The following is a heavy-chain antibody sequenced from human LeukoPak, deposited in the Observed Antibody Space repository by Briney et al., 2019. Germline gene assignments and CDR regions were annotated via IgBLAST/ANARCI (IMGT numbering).Heavy chain of an antibody. CDR3: AAKGNGYTGIYVFAH. CDR2: LYASGIT. Sequence: PGGSLRLSCAASGFGVSVNYMSWVRQAPGKGLEWVSVLYASGITKYADFVKGRFSISRDTSDNTLNLQMNGLGAEDSAVYYCAAKGNGYTGIYVFAHWGQGTLVTVSS. D-gene: IGHD1-26*01. V-gene: IGHV3-66*01. J-gene: IGHJ4*02. CDR1: GFGVSVNY.